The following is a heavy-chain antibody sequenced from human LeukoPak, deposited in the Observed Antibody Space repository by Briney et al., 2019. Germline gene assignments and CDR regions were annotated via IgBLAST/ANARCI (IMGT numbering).Heavy chain of an antibody. Sequence: PGGSLRLSCAASGFTFSTYTMNWVRQAPGKGLEWVSSISSRSSYIYYADSVKGRFTISRDNAKNSLYLQMNSLRAEDTAVYYCARDAYYYDSSGDLDIWGQGTMVTVSS. J-gene: IGHJ3*02. CDR1: GFTFSTYT. D-gene: IGHD3-22*01. CDR3: ARDAYYYDSSGDLDI. V-gene: IGHV3-21*01. CDR2: ISSRSSYI.